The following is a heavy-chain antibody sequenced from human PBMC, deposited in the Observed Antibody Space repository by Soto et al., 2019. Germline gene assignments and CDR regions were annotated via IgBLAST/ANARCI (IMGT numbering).Heavy chain of an antibody. J-gene: IGHJ5*02. CDR3: AKGRAGGDPWDNWFDP. V-gene: IGHV3-23*01. CDR2: ISGSGGST. CDR1: GFTFSSYA. Sequence: GGSLRLSCAASGFTFSSYAMSWVRQAPGKGLEWVSAISGSGGSTYYADSVKGRFTISRDNSKNTLYLQMNSLRAEDTAVYYCAKGRAGGDPWDNWFDPWGQGTLVTVSS. D-gene: IGHD1-26*01.